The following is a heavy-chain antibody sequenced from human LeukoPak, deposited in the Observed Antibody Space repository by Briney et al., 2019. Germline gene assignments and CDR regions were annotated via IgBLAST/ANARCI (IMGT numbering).Heavy chain of an antibody. CDR1: GYTFTDYH. CDR3: ARGYCTGDSCSGAWFDP. D-gene: IGHD2-15*01. V-gene: IGHV1-2*02. CDR2: INPNSGGT. Sequence: ASVKVSCKASGYTFTDYHIHWVRQAPGQGLEWMGWINPNSGGTNYAQKFQGRVTMTRDTSISTAYIGLNRLISDDTAVYYCARGYCTGDSCSGAWFDPWGRGTLVTVSS. J-gene: IGHJ5*02.